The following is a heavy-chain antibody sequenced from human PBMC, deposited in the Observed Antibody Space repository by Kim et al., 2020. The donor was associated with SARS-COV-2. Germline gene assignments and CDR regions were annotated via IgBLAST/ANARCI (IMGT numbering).Heavy chain of an antibody. CDR1: GFTFGDYA. CDR3: AKDITDLRSGDAFDI. V-gene: IGHV3-9*01. D-gene: IGHD3-16*01. CDR2: ISWNSGSI. Sequence: GGSLRLSCAASGFTFGDYAMHWVRQAPGKGLEWVSGISWNSGSIGYADSVKGRFTISRDNAKNALDLQMNSLRAEDTALYYCAKDITDLRSGDAFDIWGQGTMVAVSS. J-gene: IGHJ3*02.